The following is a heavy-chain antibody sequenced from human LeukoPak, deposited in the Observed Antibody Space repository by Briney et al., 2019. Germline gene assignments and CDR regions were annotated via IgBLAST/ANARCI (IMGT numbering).Heavy chain of an antibody. Sequence: SETLSLTCTVSGGSISSYYWSWIRQPPGKGLEWIGYIYYSGSTNYNPSLKSLVTISVDTSKNQFSLKLSSVTAADTAVYYCARLSRDGYNLLFDYWGQGTLVTVSS. CDR3: ARLSRDGYNLLFDY. V-gene: IGHV4-59*08. CDR2: IYYSGST. CDR1: GGSISSYY. J-gene: IGHJ4*02. D-gene: IGHD5-24*01.